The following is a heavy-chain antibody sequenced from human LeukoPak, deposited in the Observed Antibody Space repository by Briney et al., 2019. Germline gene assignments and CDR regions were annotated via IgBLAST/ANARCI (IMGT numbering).Heavy chain of an antibody. CDR1: GGSISSGGYY. J-gene: IGHJ5*02. CDR3: ARTYMTSARFDP. CDR2: IHYSGST. D-gene: IGHD2-21*02. Sequence: SQTLSLTCTVSGGSISSGGYYWSWIRQHPGKGLEWIGYIHYSGSTYYNPSLKSRVTISVDTSKNQFSLKLRYVTAADTAVFYCARTYMTSARFDPWGQGTLVTVSS. V-gene: IGHV4-31*03.